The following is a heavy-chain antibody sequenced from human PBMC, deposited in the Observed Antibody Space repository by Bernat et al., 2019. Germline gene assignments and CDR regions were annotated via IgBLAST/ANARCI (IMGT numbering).Heavy chain of an antibody. Sequence: EVQLVESGGGLVQPGGSLRLSCAASVFTFRSYWMSWVRQAPGKGLEWVANIKQDGSEKYYVDSVKGRFTISRDNAKKSLHLQMNSLRAEDTAVYYCAGDLEGSGSYPSDWGQGTLVTVSS. CDR1: VFTFRSYW. V-gene: IGHV3-7*01. D-gene: IGHD3-10*01. J-gene: IGHJ4*02. CDR3: AGDLEGSGSYPSD. CDR2: IKQDGSEK.